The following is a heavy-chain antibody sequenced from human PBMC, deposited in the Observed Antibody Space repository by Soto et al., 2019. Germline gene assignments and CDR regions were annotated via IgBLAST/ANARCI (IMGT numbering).Heavy chain of an antibody. CDR3: ARAIRLGGGFDY. V-gene: IGHV4-59*01. J-gene: IGHJ4*02. CDR2: IYHRGTT. Sequence: QVQLQESGPGLVKPSETLSLTCTVSGGSISSYYWSWIRQPPGKGLEWIGYIYHRGTTNYSPSLKSRVTISADMSKNQFSLKMSSVTAADTAVYYCARAIRLGGGFDYWGQGTLVTVSS. D-gene: IGHD6-25*01. CDR1: GGSISSYY.